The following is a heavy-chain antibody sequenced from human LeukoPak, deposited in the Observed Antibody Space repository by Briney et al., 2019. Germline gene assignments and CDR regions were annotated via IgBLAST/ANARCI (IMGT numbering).Heavy chain of an antibody. V-gene: IGHV5-51*01. CDR1: GYSFTSYW. CDR2: IYPGDSDT. Sequence: GESLKISCMGSGYSFTSYWIGWVRQMPGKGLEWMGIIYPGDSDTRYSPSFQGQVTISADKSISTAYLQWSSLKASDTAMYYCARGGVDTAMVNDDFDIWGQGTMVTVSS. J-gene: IGHJ3*02. D-gene: IGHD5-18*01. CDR3: ARGGVDTAMVNDDFDI.